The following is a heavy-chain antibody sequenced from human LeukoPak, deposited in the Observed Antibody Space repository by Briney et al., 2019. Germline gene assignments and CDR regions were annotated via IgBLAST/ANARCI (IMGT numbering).Heavy chain of an antibody. CDR2: ISGGGDGT. CDR3: AKDQYGSGNYFDY. Sequence: QTGGSLRLSCAASGFTFTTYAMTWVSQAPGKGLEWVSTISGGGDGTHYADSVKGRLTISRDHSKSTLYLQMNNLRAEDPAICYCAKDQYGSGNYFDYWGQGTPVTVSS. J-gene: IGHJ4*02. V-gene: IGHV3-23*01. CDR1: GFTFTTYA. D-gene: IGHD3-10*01.